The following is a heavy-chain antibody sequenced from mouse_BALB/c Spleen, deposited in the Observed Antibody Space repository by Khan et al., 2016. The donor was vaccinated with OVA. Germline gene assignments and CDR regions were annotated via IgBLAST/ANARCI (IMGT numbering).Heavy chain of an antibody. J-gene: IGHJ4*01. V-gene: IGHV2-3*01. CDR1: GFSLTSYG. D-gene: IGHD2-1*01. CDR2: IWGDGST. Sequence: VKLVESGPGLVAPSQSLSITCTVSGFSLTSYGVNWVRQPPGKGLEWLGVIWGDGSTNYHSALRSRLSISKDNSKNQVFLKLNSLQTDDTATYYCAEWGNSYYATDYWGQGTSVTVSS. CDR3: AEWGNSYYATDY.